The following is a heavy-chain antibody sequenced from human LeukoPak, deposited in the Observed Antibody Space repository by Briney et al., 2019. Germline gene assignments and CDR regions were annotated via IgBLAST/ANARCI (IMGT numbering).Heavy chain of an antibody. D-gene: IGHD1/OR15-1a*01. CDR1: GFTFRNYW. Sequence: GGSLRLACAASGFTFRNYWTTWVRQAPGKGLEWVANIKKDGSDKCYVDSVKGRFTISRDNAKSSLYLQMNSLRVEDTAVYYCARDPGTGFDYWGQGTLVTVSS. V-gene: IGHV3-7*03. CDR2: IKKDGSDK. J-gene: IGHJ4*02. CDR3: ARDPGTGFDY.